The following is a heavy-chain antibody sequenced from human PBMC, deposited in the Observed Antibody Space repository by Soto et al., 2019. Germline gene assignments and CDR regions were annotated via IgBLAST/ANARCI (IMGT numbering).Heavy chain of an antibody. V-gene: IGHV3-15*01. D-gene: IGHD3-16*01. CDR2: IKSKTDGGTT. J-gene: IGHJ3*02. Sequence: GGSLRLSCAASGFTFSNAWMSWVRQAPGKGLEWVGRIKSKTDGGTTDYAAPVKGRFTISRDNSKNTLYLQMNSLKTDDTAVYYCTTDPLISAFDIWGQGTMVTVSS. CDR3: TTDPLISAFDI. CDR1: GFTFSNAW.